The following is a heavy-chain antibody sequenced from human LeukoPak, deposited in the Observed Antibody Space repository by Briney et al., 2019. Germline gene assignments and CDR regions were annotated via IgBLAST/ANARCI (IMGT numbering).Heavy chain of an antibody. CDR3: ARGGYSYVYYYYYYMDV. CDR1: GYTFTSYD. CDR2: MNPNSGNT. Sequence: GASVKVSCKASGYTFTSYDINWVRQATGQGLEWMGWMNPNSGNTGYAQKFQGRVTITRNTSINTAYMELSSLRSEDTAVYYCARGGYSYVYYYYYYMDVWGKGTTVTVSS. J-gene: IGHJ6*03. V-gene: IGHV1-8*03. D-gene: IGHD5-18*01.